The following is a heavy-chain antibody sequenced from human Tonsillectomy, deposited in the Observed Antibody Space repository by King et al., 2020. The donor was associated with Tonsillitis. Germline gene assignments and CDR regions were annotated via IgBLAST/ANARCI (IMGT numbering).Heavy chain of an antibody. CDR2: IYYSGST. CDR1: GGSISSGDHY. D-gene: IGHD3-16*01. J-gene: IGHJ6*02. CDR3: ARVWGLLFYSVDV. Sequence: VQLQESGPGLVKPSQTLSLTCTVSGGSISSGDHYWSWIRQPPGKGLEWIGYIYYSGSTHYNPSLKSRATISLDTSKNQFSLSLRSVTAADTAVYYCARVWGLLFYSVDVWGQGTAVTVPS. V-gene: IGHV4-30-4*01.